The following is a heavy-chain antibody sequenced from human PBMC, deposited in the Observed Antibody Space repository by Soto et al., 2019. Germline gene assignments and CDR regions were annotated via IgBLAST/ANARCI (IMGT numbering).Heavy chain of an antibody. CDR1: GFTFSSYS. J-gene: IGHJ3*02. D-gene: IGHD2-15*01. CDR2: ISSSSSYI. CDR3: ARDRVVAAASDAFDI. V-gene: IGHV3-21*01. Sequence: EVQLVESGGGLVKPGGSLRLSCAASGFTFSSYSMNWVRQAPGKGLEWVSSISSSSSYIYYADSVKGRFTISSDNAKNSLYLQMNSLRAEDTAVYYCARDRVVAAASDAFDIWGQGTMVTVSS.